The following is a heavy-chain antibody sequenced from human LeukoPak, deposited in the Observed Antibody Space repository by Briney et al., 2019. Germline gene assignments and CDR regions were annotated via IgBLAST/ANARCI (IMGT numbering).Heavy chain of an antibody. CDR1: GGSISSSSYY. CDR3: ASWDFGKDAFDI. V-gene: IGHV4-39*01. J-gene: IGHJ3*02. CDR2: IYHSGST. D-gene: IGHD1-26*01. Sequence: SETLSLTCTVSGGSISSSSYYWGWIRQPPGKGLEWIGSIYHSGSTYYNPSLKSRVTISVDTSKNKFSLKLSSVTAADTAVYYCASWDFGKDAFDIWGQGTMVTVSS.